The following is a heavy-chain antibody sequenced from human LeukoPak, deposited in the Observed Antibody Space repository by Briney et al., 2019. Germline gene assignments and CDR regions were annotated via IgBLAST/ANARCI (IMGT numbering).Heavy chain of an antibody. Sequence: PGGSLRLSCAASGFTFSFYAMSWVRQAPGKGLEWVAGITSSGNTTYYADPVKGRFTISRDNSRNILYLQMNSLRAEDTAVYYCAKDGGWDIVLMVYAYNWFDPWGQGTLVTVSS. CDR3: AKDGGWDIVLMVYAYNWFDP. CDR1: GFTFSFYA. V-gene: IGHV3-23*01. CDR2: ITSSGNTT. D-gene: IGHD2-8*01. J-gene: IGHJ5*02.